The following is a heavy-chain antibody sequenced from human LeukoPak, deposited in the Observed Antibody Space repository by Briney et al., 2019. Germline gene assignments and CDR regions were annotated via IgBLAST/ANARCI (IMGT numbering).Heavy chain of an antibody. D-gene: IGHD1-26*01. V-gene: IGHV1-18*01. CDR3: AARSIVGANFDY. Sequence: ASVKVSCKASGYTFTSYGISWVRRAPGQGLEWMGWISAYNGNTNYAQKLQGRVTMTTDTSTSTAYMELRSLRSDDTAVYYCAARSIVGANFDYWGQGTLVTVSS. J-gene: IGHJ4*02. CDR2: ISAYNGNT. CDR1: GYTFTSYG.